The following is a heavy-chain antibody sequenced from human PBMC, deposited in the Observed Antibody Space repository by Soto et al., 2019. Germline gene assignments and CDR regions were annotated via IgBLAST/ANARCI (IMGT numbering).Heavy chain of an antibody. CDR2: ISSTTHYI. Sequence: GGSLRLSCAASGFTYTRYSMNWVRQAPGKGLEWVSSISSTTHYIYYADSMRGRFTISRDNAKNAVYLEMNSLRAEDTAVYYCARESEDLTSNFDYWGQGTLVTVSS. V-gene: IGHV3-21*06. CDR3: ARESEDLTSNFDY. CDR1: GFTYTRYS. J-gene: IGHJ4*02.